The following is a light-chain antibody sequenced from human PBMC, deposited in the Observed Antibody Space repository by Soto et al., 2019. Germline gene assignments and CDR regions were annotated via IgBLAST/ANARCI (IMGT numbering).Light chain of an antibody. Sequence: EIVLTQSPGTLSLSPGERATLSCRASQSVSSTYLGWYQQKPGQAPRLLIYGTSSRATGIPDRFSGSGSGTEFTLTISRLEPEDFAVYYCQQYGSSPDTFGGGTKVEIK. CDR1: QSVSSTY. CDR3: QQYGSSPDT. V-gene: IGKV3-20*01. CDR2: GTS. J-gene: IGKJ4*01.